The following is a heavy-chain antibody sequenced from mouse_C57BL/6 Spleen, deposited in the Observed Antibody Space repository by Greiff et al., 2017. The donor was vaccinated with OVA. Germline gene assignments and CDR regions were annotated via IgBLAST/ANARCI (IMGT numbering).Heavy chain of an antibody. D-gene: IGHD3-1*01. CDR1: GYAFSSSW. J-gene: IGHJ2*01. V-gene: IGHV1-82*01. CDR2: IYPGDGDT. Sequence: QVQLQQSGPELVKPGASVKISCKASGYAFSSSWMNWVKQRPGKGLEWIGRIYPGDGDTNYNGKFKGKATLTADKSSSTAYMQLSSLTSEDSAVYFCARSGYFVYWGQGTTLTVSS. CDR3: ARSGYFVY.